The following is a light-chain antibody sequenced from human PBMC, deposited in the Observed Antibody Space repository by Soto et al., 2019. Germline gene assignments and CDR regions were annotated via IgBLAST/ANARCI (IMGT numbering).Light chain of an antibody. J-gene: IGKJ1*01. CDR1: QSVSSN. V-gene: IGKV3D-15*01. CDR2: GAF. Sequence: EIVMTQSPATLSVSPGERATLSCRASQSVSSNLAWYQQKPGQAPRLLISGAFTRATGVPARFSGSGSGTEFTLTITSLQSEDFAVYYCQQRYNWPWTFGQGTKVDIK. CDR3: QQRYNWPWT.